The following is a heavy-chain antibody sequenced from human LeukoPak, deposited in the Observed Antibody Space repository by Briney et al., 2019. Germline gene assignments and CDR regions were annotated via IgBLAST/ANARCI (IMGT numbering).Heavy chain of an antibody. Sequence: ASVKVSCKASGGTFSSYAISWVRQAPGQGLEWMGRIIPILGIANYAQKFQGRVTITADKSTSTAYMELSSLRSEDTAVYYCARVEGYSGYESGYWGQGTLVTVSS. J-gene: IGHJ4*02. CDR1: GGTFSSYA. V-gene: IGHV1-69*04. CDR3: ARVEGYSGYESGY. CDR2: IIPILGIA. D-gene: IGHD5-12*01.